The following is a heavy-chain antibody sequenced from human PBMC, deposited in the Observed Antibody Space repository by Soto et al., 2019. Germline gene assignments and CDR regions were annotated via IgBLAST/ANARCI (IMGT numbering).Heavy chain of an antibody. J-gene: IGHJ4*02. D-gene: IGHD3-9*01. CDR2: IYRGGNT. V-gene: IGHV3-66*01. Sequence: GSLRLSCAASGFPVSSNYMIWVRQAPGRGLEWVSDIYRGGNTNYVDSVKGRFTISRDNSKNTLYLQMNSLRAEDTAVYYCASALTGLNYWGQGTLVTVSS. CDR3: ASALTGLNY. CDR1: GFPVSSNY.